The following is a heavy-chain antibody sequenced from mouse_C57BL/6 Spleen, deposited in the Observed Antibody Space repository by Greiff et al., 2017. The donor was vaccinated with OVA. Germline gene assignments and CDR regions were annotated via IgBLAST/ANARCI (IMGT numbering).Heavy chain of an antibody. D-gene: IGHD2-1*01. CDR3: ARDGNPCAY. Sequence: EVKLVESGGGLVKPGGSLKLSCAASGFTFSSYAMSWVRQTPEKRLEWVATISDGGSYTYYPDNVKGRFTISRDNAKNNLYLQMSHLKSEDTAMYYCARDGNPCAYWGQGTLVTVSA. J-gene: IGHJ3*01. CDR2: ISDGGSYT. CDR1: GFTFSSYA. V-gene: IGHV5-4*01.